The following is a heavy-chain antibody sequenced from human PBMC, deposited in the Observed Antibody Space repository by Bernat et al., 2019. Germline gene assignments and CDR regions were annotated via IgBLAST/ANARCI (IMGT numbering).Heavy chain of an antibody. CDR3: AGDRLHYFDY. CDR2: RKQDGSEK. V-gene: IGHV3-7*03. Sequence: EVQLVESGGGLVQPGGSLRLSCAASGFTFSSYWMSWVRQAPGKGLEWVANRKQDGSEKYYVDTEKGQFTINRNNGENSMYLQMNSLGAEDTAVYYCAGDRLHYFDYWDQGTLVTVSS. CDR1: GFTFSSYW. J-gene: IGHJ4*02.